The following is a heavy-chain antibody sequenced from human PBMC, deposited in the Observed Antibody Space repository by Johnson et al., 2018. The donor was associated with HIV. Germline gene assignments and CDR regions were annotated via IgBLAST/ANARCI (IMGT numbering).Heavy chain of an antibody. CDR2: IFFDGSKE. CDR1: GFTFSNYG. D-gene: IGHD3-22*01. J-gene: IGHJ3*02. CDR3: ARESITMIVVVTHDAFDI. V-gene: IGHV3-30*03. Sequence: QVQLVESGGGVVQPGRSLRLSCAASGFTFSNYGMHWVRQAPGKGLEWVAVIFFDGSKEFYEDSVKGRFTISRDNSKNTLYLQMNSLRAEDTAVYYCARESITMIVVVTHDAFDIWGQGTMVTVSS.